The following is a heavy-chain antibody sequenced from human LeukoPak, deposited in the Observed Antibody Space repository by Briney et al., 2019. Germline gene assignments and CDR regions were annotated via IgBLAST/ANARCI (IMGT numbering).Heavy chain of an antibody. D-gene: IGHD2-2*01. CDR1: GYTFTSYG. J-gene: IGHJ6*03. Sequence: ASVKVSFKASGYTFTSYGISWVRQAPGQGLEWMGWISAYNGNTNYAQKLQGRVTMTTDTSTSTAYMELRSLRSDDTAVYYCARDGQDIVVVPAAAYYYMDVWGKGTTVTVSS. CDR2: ISAYNGNT. V-gene: IGHV1-18*01. CDR3: ARDGQDIVVVPAAAYYYMDV.